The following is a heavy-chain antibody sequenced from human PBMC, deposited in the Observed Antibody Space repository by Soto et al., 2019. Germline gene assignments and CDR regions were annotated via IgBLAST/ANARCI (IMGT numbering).Heavy chain of an antibody. V-gene: IGHV3-48*03. J-gene: IGHJ6*02. CDR2: ISSSGSSI. Sequence: PGGSLRLSCVASGFTFRSYEMNWVRQAPGQGLECISYISSSGSSIYYPDSVKGRFTISRDNAKNSLYLQMNSLRAEDTAVYYCARESCSSSSCSTRYGMDVWGQGTTVTVS. CDR3: ARESCSSSSCSTRYGMDV. D-gene: IGHD2-2*01. CDR1: GFTFRSYE.